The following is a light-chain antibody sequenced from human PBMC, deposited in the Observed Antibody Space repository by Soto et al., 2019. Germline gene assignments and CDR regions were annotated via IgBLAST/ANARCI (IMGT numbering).Light chain of an antibody. CDR1: QTVSSSF. J-gene: IGKJ2*03. V-gene: IGKV3-20*01. Sequence: ENVLTQSPGTLSLSPGERATLSCRASQTVSSSFLAWYQQKPGQAPSLLIYGSSGRASGIPDRFSGSGSGTDFSLTISRLEPEEFAVYYCQQYSSSPYSFGQGTKLEIK. CDR3: QQYSSSPYS. CDR2: GSS.